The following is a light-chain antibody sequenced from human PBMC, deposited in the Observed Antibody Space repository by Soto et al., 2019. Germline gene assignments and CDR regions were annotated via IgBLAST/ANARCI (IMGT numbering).Light chain of an antibody. CDR2: DVS. CDR1: TSDVGRYNY. V-gene: IGLV2-14*03. Sequence: QSVLTQPASVSGSPGQSISISCTGTTSDVGRYNYVSWYQQHPGKAPKLMIYDVSYRPSWVSNRFSGSKSGITASLTISGPQAEDGADYYCNSFTTSTPYVLETGTKVTV. J-gene: IGLJ1*01. CDR3: NSFTTSTPYV.